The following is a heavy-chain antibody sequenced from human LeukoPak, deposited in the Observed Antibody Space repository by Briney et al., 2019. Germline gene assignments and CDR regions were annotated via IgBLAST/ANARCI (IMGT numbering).Heavy chain of an antibody. CDR3: ARGAAAGHYYYYYMDV. V-gene: IGHV3-11*04. CDR1: GFTFSDYY. CDR2: ISSSGSTI. J-gene: IGHJ6*03. D-gene: IGHD6-13*01. Sequence: PGGSLRLSCAASGFTFSDYYMSWIRQAPGKGLEWVSYISSSGSTIYYADSVKGRFTISRDNAKNSLYLQMNSLRAEDTAVYYCARGAAAGHYYYYYMDVWGKGTTVTVSS.